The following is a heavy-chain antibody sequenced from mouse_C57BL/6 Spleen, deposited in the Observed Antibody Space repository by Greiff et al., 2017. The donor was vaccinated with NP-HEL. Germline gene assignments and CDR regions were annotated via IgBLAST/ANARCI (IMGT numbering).Heavy chain of an antibody. CDR1: GYSITSDY. CDR2: ISYSGST. V-gene: IGHV3-8*01. J-gene: IGHJ4*01. CDR3: ARGDYGSSSSYYYAMDY. D-gene: IGHD1-1*01. Sequence: EVKLQESGPGLAKPSQTLSLTCSVTGYSITSDYWNWIRKFPGNKLEYMGYISYSGSTYYNPSLKSRISITRDTSKNQYYLQLNSVTTEDTATYYCARGDYGSSSSYYYAMDYWGQGTSVTVSS.